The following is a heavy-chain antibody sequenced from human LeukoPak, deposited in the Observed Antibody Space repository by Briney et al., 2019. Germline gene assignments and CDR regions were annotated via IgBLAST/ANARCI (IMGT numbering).Heavy chain of an antibody. CDR2: ISGSGGST. D-gene: IGHD2-15*01. J-gene: IGHJ2*01. CDR3: AKDSEDVEYFDL. Sequence: GGSLRLSCAASGFTFSSYGMSWVRQAPGKGLEWVSAISGSGGSTYYADSVKGRFTISRDNSKNTLYLQMNSLRAGDTAVYYCAKDSEDVEYFDLWGRGTLVTVSS. V-gene: IGHV3-23*01. CDR1: GFTFSSYG.